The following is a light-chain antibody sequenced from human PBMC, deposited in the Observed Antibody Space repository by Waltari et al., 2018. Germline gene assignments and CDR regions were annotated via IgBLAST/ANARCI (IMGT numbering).Light chain of an antibody. J-gene: IGLJ3*02. CDR2: YNN. CDR3: ASWDDGLNGWV. CDR1: SSNIGNNP. Sequence: QSVLTQAPSASGTPGQRVIISCSGRSSNIGNNPVTWYQQVPGTAPKLLIFYNNERPSGVPDRLSGSKSGTSASLAISGLQSEDEADYYCASWDDGLNGWVFGGGTRLTVL. V-gene: IGLV1-44*01.